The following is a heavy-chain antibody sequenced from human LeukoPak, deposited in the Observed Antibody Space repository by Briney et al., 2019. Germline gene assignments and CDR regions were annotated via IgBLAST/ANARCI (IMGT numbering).Heavy chain of an antibody. CDR1: GYTFTSYG. D-gene: IGHD2-2*01. Sequence: ASVKVSCKASGYTFTSYGISWVRQAPGQGLEWMGWINPNSGGTNYAQKFQGWVTMTRDTSISTAYMELSRLRSDDTAVYYCARMPIPKDAFDIWGQGTMVTVSS. J-gene: IGHJ3*02. CDR2: INPNSGGT. V-gene: IGHV1-2*04. CDR3: ARMPIPKDAFDI.